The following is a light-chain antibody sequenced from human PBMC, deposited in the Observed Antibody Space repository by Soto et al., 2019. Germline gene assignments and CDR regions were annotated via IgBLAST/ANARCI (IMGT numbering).Light chain of an antibody. Sequence: ELVLPQSPGTLSLSPGERATLSCRASQSVSSSYLAWYQQKPGQAPRLLIYGASSRATGIPDRFSGSGSGTDFTLTISRLEPEDCAVYYCQQDGSSPWTFGQGTKVESK. V-gene: IGKV3-20*01. J-gene: IGKJ1*01. CDR1: QSVSSSY. CDR3: QQDGSSPWT. CDR2: GAS.